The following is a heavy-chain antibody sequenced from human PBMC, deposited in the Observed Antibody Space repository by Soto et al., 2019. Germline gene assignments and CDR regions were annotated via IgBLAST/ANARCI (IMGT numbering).Heavy chain of an antibody. V-gene: IGHV1-69*02. D-gene: IGHD3-16*02. J-gene: IGHJ3*01. CDR2: IIPILGIA. CDR1: GGTFSSYT. CDR3: ARRAYDYIWGSYRRDAFDF. Sequence: SVKVSCKASGGTFSSYTISWVRQAPGQGLEWMGRIIPILGIANYAQKFQGRVTITADKSTSTAYMELSSLRSEDTAVYYCARRAYDYIWGSYRRDAFDFWGQGTMVTVSS.